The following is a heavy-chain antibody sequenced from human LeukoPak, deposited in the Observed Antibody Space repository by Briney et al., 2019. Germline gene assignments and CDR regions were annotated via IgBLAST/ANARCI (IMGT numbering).Heavy chain of an antibody. V-gene: IGHV3-30-3*01. J-gene: IGHJ4*02. CDR3: ARDAGYCSGGSCYPGQFDY. CDR1: GFTFSSYA. CDR2: ISYDGSNK. Sequence: GGSLRLSCAASGFTFSSYAMYWVRQAPGKGLEWVAVISYDGSNKAYADSVKGRFTISRDNSKNTLYLQMNSLRAEDTAVYYCARDAGYCSGGSCYPGQFDYWGQGTLVTVSS. D-gene: IGHD2-15*01.